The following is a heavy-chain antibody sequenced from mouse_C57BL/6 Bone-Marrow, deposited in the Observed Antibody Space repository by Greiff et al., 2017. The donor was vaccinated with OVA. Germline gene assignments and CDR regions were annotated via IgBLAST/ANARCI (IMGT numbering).Heavy chain of an antibody. V-gene: IGHV1-81*01. J-gene: IGHJ3*01. Sequence: VKVVESGAELAKPGASVKLSCKASGYTFTSYGISWVKQRAGQGLEWIGEIYPRSGNTYYNEKFKGKATLTADKSSSTAYMELRSLTSEDSAVYFWARSVLTGTCGYWGQGTLVTVSA. CDR3: ARSVLTGTCGY. D-gene: IGHD4-1*01. CDR1: GYTFTSYG. CDR2: IYPRSGNT.